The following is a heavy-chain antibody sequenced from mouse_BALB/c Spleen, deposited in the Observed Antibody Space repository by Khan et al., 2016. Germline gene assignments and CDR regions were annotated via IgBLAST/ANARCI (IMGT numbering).Heavy chain of an antibody. Sequence: QVQLQQSGAELVRPGSSVKISCKASGFAFSSYWKNWVKQRPGQGLGWIGQIYPGDGDTNYNGKLKGQATLTADKSSSPAYMQLSSVTSENSAIYVCATGTPVANWGHGTLVTVSA. CDR3: ATGTPVAN. CDR2: IYPGDGDT. CDR1: GFAFSSYW. V-gene: IGHV1-80*01. J-gene: IGHJ3*01. D-gene: IGHD2-14*01.